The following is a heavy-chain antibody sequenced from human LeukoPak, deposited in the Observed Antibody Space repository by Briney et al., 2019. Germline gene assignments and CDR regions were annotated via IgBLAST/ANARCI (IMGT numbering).Heavy chain of an antibody. CDR2: VSAFNGDT. Sequence: ASVKVSCKASGFTFETYGISWVRQAPGQGLEWMGWVSAFNGDTSYEQKLQGRLTMTTDTSTNTAYMELRSLKSDDTAVYYCARGGIAAAVDYWGQGTLVTVSS. V-gene: IGHV1-18*01. J-gene: IGHJ4*02. CDR3: ARGGIAAAVDY. D-gene: IGHD6-13*01. CDR1: GFTFETYG.